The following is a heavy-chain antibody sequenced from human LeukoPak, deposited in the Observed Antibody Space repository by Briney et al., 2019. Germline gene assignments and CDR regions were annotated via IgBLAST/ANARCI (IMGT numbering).Heavy chain of an antibody. CDR3: ARADAALDDFDI. CDR2: IYYSGST. V-gene: IGHV4-59*12. D-gene: IGHD6-6*01. Sequence: PSETLSLTCTVSGGSTSGYYWSWIRQPPGKGPEWIGYIYYSGSTNYNPSLKSRVTISVDTSKNQFSLKLSSVTAADTAVYYCARADAALDDFDIWGQGTMVTVSS. J-gene: IGHJ3*02. CDR1: GGSTSGYY.